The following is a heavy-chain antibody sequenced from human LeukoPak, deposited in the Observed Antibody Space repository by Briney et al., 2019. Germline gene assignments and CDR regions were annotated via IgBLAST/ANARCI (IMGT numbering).Heavy chain of an antibody. J-gene: IGHJ4*02. CDR3: ARGRRENYYSAADY. V-gene: IGHV3-23*01. Sequence: GGSLRLSCAASGFTFSSYAMSWVRQAPGKGLEWVSAISATGGSSHYADSVKGRFTISRDNSNNMLYLQMNSLRAEDTALYYCARGRRENYYSAADYWGQGALVTVSS. D-gene: IGHD3-10*01. CDR1: GFTFSSYA. CDR2: ISATGGSS.